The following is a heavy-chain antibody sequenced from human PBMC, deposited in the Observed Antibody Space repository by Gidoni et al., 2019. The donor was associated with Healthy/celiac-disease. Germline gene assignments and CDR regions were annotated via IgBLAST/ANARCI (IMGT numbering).Heavy chain of an antibody. V-gene: IGHV3-7*01. CDR1: GFPFSSYW. D-gene: IGHD3-22*01. Sequence: EVQLVESGGGLVQPGGSLRLSCAASGFPFSSYWMSWVRQAPGKGLEWVANIKQDGSEKYYVDSVKGRFTISRDNAKNSLYLQMNSLRAEDTAVYYCARKGDSSGYTFDYWGQGTLVTVSS. CDR3: ARKGDSSGYTFDY. J-gene: IGHJ4*02. CDR2: IKQDGSEK.